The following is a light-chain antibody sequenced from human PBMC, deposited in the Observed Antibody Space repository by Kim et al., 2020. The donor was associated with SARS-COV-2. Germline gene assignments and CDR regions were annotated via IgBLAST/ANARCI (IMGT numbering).Light chain of an antibody. V-gene: IGLV2-14*03. CDR2: DVS. Sequence: GQSITIACTGTSSDVGAYKYVSWYQQHPGKAPKLMIYDVSQRPSGISNRFSGSKSGNTASLTISGLQAEDEADYYCDSYTSSNTWVFGGGTQLTVL. J-gene: IGLJ2*01. CDR1: SSDVGAYKY. CDR3: DSYTSSNTWV.